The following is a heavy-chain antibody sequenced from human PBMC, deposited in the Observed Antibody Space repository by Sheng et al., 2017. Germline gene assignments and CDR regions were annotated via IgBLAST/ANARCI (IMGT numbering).Heavy chain of an antibody. V-gene: IGHV1-69*01. CDR1: GGTFSSYA. CDR3: ARGDIVVVTATGWDYYYGMDV. CDR2: IIPIFGTA. Sequence: QVQLVQSGAEVKKPGSSVKVSCKASGGTFSSYAISWVRQAPGQGLEWMGGIIPIFGTANYAQKFQGRVTITADESTSTAYMELSSLRSEDTAVYYCARGDIVVVTATGWDYYYGMDVWGQGTTGHRLL. J-gene: IGHJ6*02. D-gene: IGHD2-21*02.